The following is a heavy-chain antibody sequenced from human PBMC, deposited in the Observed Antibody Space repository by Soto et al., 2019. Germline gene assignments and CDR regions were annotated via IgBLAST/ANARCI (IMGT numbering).Heavy chain of an antibody. D-gene: IGHD2-15*01. Sequence: ASVTVSCQASGYTFTSYAMHWVRQAPGQRLEWMGWINAGNGNTKYSQKFQGRVTITRDTSASTAYMELSSLRSEDTAVYYCARGPGYCSGGSCYPFDYWGQGTLVTVSS. V-gene: IGHV1-3*01. CDR2: INAGNGNT. CDR3: ARGPGYCSGGSCYPFDY. J-gene: IGHJ4*02. CDR1: GYTFTSYA.